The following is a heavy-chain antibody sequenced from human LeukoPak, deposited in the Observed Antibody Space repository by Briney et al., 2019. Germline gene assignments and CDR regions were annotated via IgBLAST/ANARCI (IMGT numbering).Heavy chain of an antibody. V-gene: IGHV4-39*01. CDR2: IYYGGST. D-gene: IGHD1-26*01. CDR1: GGSISSSSYY. J-gene: IGHJ3*02. CDR3: ARPAYRGSYYDAFDI. Sequence: SETLSLTCTVSGGSISSSSYYWGWIREPTGKGLELIVSIYYGGSTYYNPSVKRRVTISVDTSKNKFSLKLNSVTAADTAVYYCARPAYRGSYYDAFDIWGQGPMVTVSS.